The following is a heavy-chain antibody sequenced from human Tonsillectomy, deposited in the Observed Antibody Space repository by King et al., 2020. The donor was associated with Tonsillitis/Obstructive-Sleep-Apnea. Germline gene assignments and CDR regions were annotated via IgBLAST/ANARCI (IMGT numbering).Heavy chain of an antibody. J-gene: IGHJ4*02. CDR1: GFSLSTSGVG. V-gene: IGHV2-5*02. D-gene: IGHD5-18*01. CDR2: IYWDDDK. Sequence: TLKESGPTLVKPTQTLTLTCTFSGFSLSTSGVGVGWIRQPPGKALEWLTLIYWDDDKRYSPSLKSRLTITKDTSKNQVVLTMTNMDPVDTATYYGAHSTPRRDTAMVSFDYWGQGTLVTVSS. CDR3: AHSTPRRDTAMVSFDY.